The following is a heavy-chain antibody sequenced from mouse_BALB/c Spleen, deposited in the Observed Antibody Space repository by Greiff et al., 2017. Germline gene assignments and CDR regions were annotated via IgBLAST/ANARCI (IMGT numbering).Heavy chain of an antibody. D-gene: IGHD2-14*01. J-gene: IGHJ1*01. CDR3: ARGRRYAYFDV. CDR1: GYSITSGYY. CDR2: ISYDGSN. V-gene: IGHV3-6*02. Sequence: EVKLVESGPGLVKPSQSLSLTCSVTGYSITSGYYWNWIRQFPGNKLEWMGYISYDGSNNYNPSLKNRISITRDTSKNQFFLKLNSVTTEDTATYYCARGRRYAYFDVWGAGTTVTVSS.